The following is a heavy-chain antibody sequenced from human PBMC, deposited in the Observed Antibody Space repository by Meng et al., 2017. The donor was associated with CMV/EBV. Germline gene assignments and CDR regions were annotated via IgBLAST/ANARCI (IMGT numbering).Heavy chain of an antibody. CDR2: INNDGGNT. J-gene: IGHJ4*02. Sequence: GESLKISCAASGFTFSDYWMHWVRQAPGKGLVWVSRINNDGGNTVYADSVKGRFTFSRDNDKNTRYLKMNSLRAEDTAVYYCARGLYGPDYWGQGTLVTSPQ. CDR1: GFTFSDYW. V-gene: IGHV3-74*01. CDR3: ARGLYGPDY. D-gene: IGHD4-17*01.